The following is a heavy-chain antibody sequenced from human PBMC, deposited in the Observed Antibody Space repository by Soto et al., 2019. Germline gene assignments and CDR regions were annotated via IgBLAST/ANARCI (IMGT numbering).Heavy chain of an antibody. CDR2: ISGSGGGT. Sequence: EVQLLDSGGGLVQPGGSLRLSCAASGFTFSSYAMSWVRHAPGKGLEWVSSISGSGGGTYYADSVKGRFTISRDNTKTTLSVQITSFRHEDTAGYYCATSRGSASYFSPSDAFDFWGQGTMVTVSS. V-gene: IGHV3-23*01. CDR3: ATSRGSASYFSPSDAFDF. D-gene: IGHD3-10*01. J-gene: IGHJ3*01. CDR1: GFTFSSYA.